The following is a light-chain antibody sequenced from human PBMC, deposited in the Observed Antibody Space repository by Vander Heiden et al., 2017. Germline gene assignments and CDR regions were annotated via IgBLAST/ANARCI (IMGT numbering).Light chain of an antibody. V-gene: IGKV1-39*01. CDR2: AAS. Sequence: DIQMTQSPSYLSASVVDRVTITCLASQSISSYLNWYQQKPGQGPTLLIYAASSLLSGVPSRISGSRSATEFTLTISSLLHEDFATYYCQQSYNTTPGTFGQGTKVEIK. CDR1: QSISSY. J-gene: IGKJ1*01. CDR3: QQSYNTTPGT.